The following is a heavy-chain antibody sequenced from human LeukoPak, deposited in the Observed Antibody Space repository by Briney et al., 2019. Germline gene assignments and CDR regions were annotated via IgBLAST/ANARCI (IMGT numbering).Heavy chain of an antibody. CDR2: ISVYNGNT. CDR3: ARTCSSSSCYMVH. CDR1: GGTFSSYA. J-gene: IGHJ4*02. Sequence: ASVKVSCKASGGTFSSYAITWVRQAPGQGLEWMGWISVYNGNTNYTQNLQGRVTLTTDTSTSTAYMELRSLRSDDTALYYCARTCSSSSCYMVHWGQGTLVTVSS. V-gene: IGHV1-18*01. D-gene: IGHD2-2*02.